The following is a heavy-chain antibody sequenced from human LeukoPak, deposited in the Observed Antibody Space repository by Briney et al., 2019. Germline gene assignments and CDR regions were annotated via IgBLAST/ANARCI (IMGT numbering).Heavy chain of an antibody. CDR1: GYTFTGYY. CDR3: AGTGVAYYDSSGFLDY. Sequence: GASVKVSCKASGYTFTGYYMHWVRQAPGQGLEWMGGIIPIFGTANYAQKFQGRVTITADESTSTAYMELSSLRSEDTAVYYCAGTGVAYYDSSGFLDYWGQGTLVTVSS. V-gene: IGHV1-69*13. D-gene: IGHD3-22*01. CDR2: IIPIFGTA. J-gene: IGHJ4*02.